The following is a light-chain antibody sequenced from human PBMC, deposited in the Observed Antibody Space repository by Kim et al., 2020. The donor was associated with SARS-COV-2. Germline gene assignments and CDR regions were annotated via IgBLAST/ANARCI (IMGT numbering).Light chain of an antibody. CDR3: HQYDDWPRS. Sequence: SVCPGESVTLSCRDRRSVSSILAWYQQKPGQSPRLFMCGMTTGAGGIPARFSGSVSGTGFNLTISGLQSGDFAVYYCHQYDDWPRSFGQGTKLEI. CDR2: GMT. CDR1: RSVSSI. J-gene: IGKJ2*03. V-gene: IGKV3-15*01.